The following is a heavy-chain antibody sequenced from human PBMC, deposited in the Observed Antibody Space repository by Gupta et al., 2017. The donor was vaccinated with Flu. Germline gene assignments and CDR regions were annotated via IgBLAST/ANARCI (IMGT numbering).Heavy chain of an antibody. CDR2: IYPGDSET. J-gene: IGHJ4*02. V-gene: IGHV5-51*01. CDR3: VRHLLHRGEVAEEIDF. D-gene: IGHD3-10*01. Sequence: GKKPGESLKISCQVSGYTFAIYWIGWVRQMPGKGLEWVGIIYPGDSETRYSPSFEGQVTISADKSINTAYLQWNSLKASDTAMYYCVRHLLHRGEVAEEIDFWGQGTPVTVSS. CDR1: GYTFAIYW.